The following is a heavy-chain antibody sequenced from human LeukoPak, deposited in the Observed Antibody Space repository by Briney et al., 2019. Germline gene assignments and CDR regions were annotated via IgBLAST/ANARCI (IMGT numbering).Heavy chain of an antibody. V-gene: IGHV3-23*01. J-gene: IGHJ4*02. CDR3: AKDTGY. CDR2: ISGSCDST. Sequence: GGSVRLSCAACGFTLSSYAMRWVRQAPGKGLEWVSAISGSCDSTYYADSVKGRLTITRDNSKNTLYLQMNSLRAEDTAVYYCAKDTGYWGQGTLVTVSS. CDR1: GFTLSSYA.